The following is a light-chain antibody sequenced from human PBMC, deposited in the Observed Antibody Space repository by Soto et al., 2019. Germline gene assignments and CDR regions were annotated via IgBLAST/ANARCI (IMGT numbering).Light chain of an antibody. CDR3: SSDAGSNNFGV. J-gene: IGLJ1*01. CDR1: SSDVGGYNY. V-gene: IGLV2-8*01. CDR2: EVS. Sequence: QSVLTQPPSASGSPGQSVTISCTGTSSDVGGYNYVSWYQQHPGKAPKLMIYEVSKRPSGVADRFSGSKSGNTASLTVSGLQAEDEADYYCSSDAGSNNFGVFGTGTKLTVL.